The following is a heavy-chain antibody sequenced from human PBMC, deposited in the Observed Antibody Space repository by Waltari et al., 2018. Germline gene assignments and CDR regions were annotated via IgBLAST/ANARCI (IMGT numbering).Heavy chain of an antibody. Sequence: QVQLVQSGAEVKKPGASVKVSCEASGYPFTAHYMHWVRQAPGQGLEGMGWIVTSSGATNYAQRFQGRVTMTRDTSLNTAFMELSGLTSDDTAIYYCARLGDCSGSSCGSWGQGTLVTVSS. CDR1: GYPFTAHY. CDR3: ARLGDCSGSSCGS. D-gene: IGHD2-15*01. CDR2: IVTSSGAT. J-gene: IGHJ4*02. V-gene: IGHV1-2*02.